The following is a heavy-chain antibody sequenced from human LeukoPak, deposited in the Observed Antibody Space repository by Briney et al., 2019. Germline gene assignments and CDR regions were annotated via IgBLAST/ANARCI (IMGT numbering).Heavy chain of an antibody. CDR1: GGSIPSYL. CDR3: ARGAGIVDS. Sequence: TETLSHTRTDSGGSIPSYLSSSIRQPPGKGLEWIGYIYYTGSTTYNPSLKSRVTISVDTSKNQFSLKLSSVTAADPAVYYFARGAGIVDSGGKGTLVTVSS. J-gene: IGHJ4*02. CDR2: IYYTGST. D-gene: IGHD1-1*01. V-gene: IGHV4-59*01.